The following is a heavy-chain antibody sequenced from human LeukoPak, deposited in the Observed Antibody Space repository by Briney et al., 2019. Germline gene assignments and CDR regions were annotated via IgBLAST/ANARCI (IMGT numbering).Heavy chain of an antibody. J-gene: IGHJ5*02. CDR1: GYTFTSYY. V-gene: IGHV1-46*03. Sequence: GASVKVSCKTSGYTFTSYYMHWVRQAPGQGLEWMGAIAPSDGGTNYAQKFQGRVTMTRDTSTSTVYMDLSSLRSEDTAVYYCTREGGCSGGSCYRFDPWGQGALVTVPS. CDR2: IAPSDGGT. CDR3: TREGGCSGGSCYRFDP. D-gene: IGHD2-15*01.